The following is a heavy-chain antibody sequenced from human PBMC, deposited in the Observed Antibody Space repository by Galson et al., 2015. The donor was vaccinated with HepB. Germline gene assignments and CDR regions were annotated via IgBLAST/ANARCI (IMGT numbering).Heavy chain of an antibody. V-gene: IGHV3-21*01. Sequence: SLRLSCAASGFTFSSYSMNWVRQAPGKGLEWVSSISSSSSYIYYADSVKGRFTISRDNAKNSLYLQMNSLRAEDTAVYYCAREGFGELPSGYWGQGTLVTVSS. J-gene: IGHJ4*02. CDR1: GFTFSSYS. CDR3: AREGFGELPSGY. D-gene: IGHD3-10*01. CDR2: ISSSSSYI.